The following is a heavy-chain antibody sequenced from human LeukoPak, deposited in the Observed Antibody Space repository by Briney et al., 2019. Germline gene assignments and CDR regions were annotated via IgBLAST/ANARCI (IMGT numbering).Heavy chain of an antibody. D-gene: IGHD1-26*01. CDR3: ARDPYSGSYGDSYYYYMDV. V-gene: IGHV3-48*01. CDR2: ISSSSSTI. CDR1: RFSFSSYS. Sequence: TGGSLRLSCAASRFSFSSYSMNWVRQAPGKGLEWVSYISSSSSTIYYADSVKGRFTISRDNAKNSLYLQMNSLRAEDTAVYYCARDPYSGSYGDSYYYYMDVWGKGTTVTISS. J-gene: IGHJ6*03.